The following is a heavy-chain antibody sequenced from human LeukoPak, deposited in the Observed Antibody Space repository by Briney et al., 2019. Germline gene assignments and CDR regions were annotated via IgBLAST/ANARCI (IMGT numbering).Heavy chain of an antibody. CDR1: GFTFSDYY. D-gene: IGHD1-7*01. CDR3: ARKLNWNYGSNYFDY. V-gene: IGHV3-11*01. J-gene: IGHJ4*02. CDR2: ISSSGSTI. Sequence: PGGSLRLSCAASGFTFSDYYMSWIRQAPGKGLEWVSYISSSGSTIYYADSVKGRFTISRDNAKNSLYLQMNSLRAEDTAVYYCARKLNWNYGSNYFDYWGQGTLVTVSS.